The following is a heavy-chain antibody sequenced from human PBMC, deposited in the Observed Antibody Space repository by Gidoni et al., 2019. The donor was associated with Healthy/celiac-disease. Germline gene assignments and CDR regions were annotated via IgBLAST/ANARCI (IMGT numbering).Heavy chain of an antibody. CDR2: ST. D-gene: IGHD6-19*01. Sequence: STYYNPSLKSRVTISVDTSKNQFSLKLSSVTAADTAVYYCARKGMAVAASGYYYGMDVWGQGTTVTVSS. CDR3: ARKGMAVAASGYYYGMDV. J-gene: IGHJ6*02. V-gene: IGHV4-39*01.